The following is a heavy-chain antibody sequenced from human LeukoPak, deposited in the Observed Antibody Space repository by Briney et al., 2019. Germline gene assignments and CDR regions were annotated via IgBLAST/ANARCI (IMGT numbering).Heavy chain of an antibody. J-gene: IGHJ4*02. D-gene: IGHD6-13*01. CDR3: ARSKYKASNLKYSSGWYGIDY. CDR1: GGTFSSYA. Sequence: GASVKVSCKASGGTFSSYAISWVRQAPGQGLEWMGGIIPIFGTANYAQKFQGRVTITADESTSTAYMELSSLRSEDTAVYYCARSKYKASNLKYSSGWYGIDYWGQGTLVTVSS. V-gene: IGHV1-69*13. CDR2: IIPIFGTA.